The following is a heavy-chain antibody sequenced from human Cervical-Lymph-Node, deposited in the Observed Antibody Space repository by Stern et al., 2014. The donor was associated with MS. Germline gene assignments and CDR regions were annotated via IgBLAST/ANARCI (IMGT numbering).Heavy chain of an antibody. CDR3: TRAVGGVGRE. D-gene: IGHD3-16*01. CDR2: INPNGSVT. J-gene: IGHJ4*02. Sequence: QVQLVQSGPEVKKRGASVMVSCKTSGYTFTNYYIHWVRQAPGQGLEWMGIINPNGSVTASAQKFQGRLTMTRDTSTTTVYMRLITLTSEDTAMYYCTRAVGGVGREWGQGTLVFVSS. CDR1: GYTFTNYY. V-gene: IGHV1-46*01.